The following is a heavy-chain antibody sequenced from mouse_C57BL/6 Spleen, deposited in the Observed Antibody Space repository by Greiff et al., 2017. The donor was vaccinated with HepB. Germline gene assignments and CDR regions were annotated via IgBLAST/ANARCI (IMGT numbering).Heavy chain of an antibody. Sequence: EVQLQQSGPELVKPGASVKISCKASGYTFTDYYMNWVKQSHGKSLEWIGDINPNNGGTSYNQKFKGKATLTVDKSSSTAYMELRSLTSEDSAVYYCAREGGLSVSFDYWGQGTTLTVSS. D-gene: IGHD3-1*01. CDR3: AREGGLSVSFDY. J-gene: IGHJ2*01. V-gene: IGHV1-26*01. CDR1: GYTFTDYY. CDR2: INPNNGGT.